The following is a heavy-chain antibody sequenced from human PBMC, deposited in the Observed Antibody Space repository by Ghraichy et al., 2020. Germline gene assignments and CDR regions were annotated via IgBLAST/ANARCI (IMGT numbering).Heavy chain of an antibody. Sequence: GGSLRLSCAASGFTFSSYGMHWVRQAPGKGLEWVAVISYDGSNKYYADSVKGRFTISRDNSKNTLYLQMNSLRAEDTAVYYCAKDRAAAARYFDYWGQGTLVTVSS. D-gene: IGHD6-13*01. CDR2: ISYDGSNK. J-gene: IGHJ4*02. CDR3: AKDRAAAARYFDY. V-gene: IGHV3-30*18. CDR1: GFTFSSYG.